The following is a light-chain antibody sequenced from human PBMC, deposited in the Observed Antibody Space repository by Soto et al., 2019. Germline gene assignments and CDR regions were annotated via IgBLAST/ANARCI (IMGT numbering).Light chain of an antibody. CDR3: QQPSNWPPP. J-gene: IGKJ4*01. CDR1: QSVSSY. Sequence: AAVSLSQGKKATLYCRASQSVSSYLAWYQQKPGQAPRLLIYGASSRATGIPDRVSGSGSGTDFALTISRVEAEDFAVYYCQQPSNWPPPFGGGTKVDIK. V-gene: IGKV3-11*01. CDR2: GAS.